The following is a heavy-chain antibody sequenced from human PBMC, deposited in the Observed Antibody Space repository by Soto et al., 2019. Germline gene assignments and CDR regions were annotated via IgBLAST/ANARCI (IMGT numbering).Heavy chain of an antibody. CDR1: GFTFSSYS. D-gene: IGHD3-3*01. CDR2: ISTTSSSI. V-gene: IGHV3-48*02. J-gene: IGHJ4*02. Sequence: EVQLVQSGGGLVQPGGSLRLSCAASGFTFSSYSMNWVRQAPGKGLEWISYISTTSSSIYYADSVEGRFTISRDNAKNSLFLQMNSLRDEDTAVYYCARKGVAFDYWGQGALLTVSS. CDR3: ARKGVAFDY.